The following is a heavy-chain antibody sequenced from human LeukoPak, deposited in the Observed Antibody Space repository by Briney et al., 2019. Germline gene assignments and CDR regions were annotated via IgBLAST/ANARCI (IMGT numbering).Heavy chain of an antibody. CDR2: ISYDGSNK. CDR1: GFTFSSYG. V-gene: IGHV3-30*18. CDR3: AKDHLYPYYYDSSGSYFDY. J-gene: IGHJ4*02. D-gene: IGHD3-22*01. Sequence: GGSLRLSCAASGFTFSSYGMHWVRQAPGKGLEWVAVISYDGSNKYYADSVKGRFTISRDNSKNTLYLQMNSLRAEDTAVYYCAKDHLYPYYYDSSGSYFDYWGQGTLVIVSS.